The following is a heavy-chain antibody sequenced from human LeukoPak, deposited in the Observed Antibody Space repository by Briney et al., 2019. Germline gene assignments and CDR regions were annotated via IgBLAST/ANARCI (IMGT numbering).Heavy chain of an antibody. J-gene: IGHJ4*02. V-gene: IGHV4-30-2*01. CDR2: IYHSGST. CDR1: GGSISSGGYY. Sequence: PSETLSLTCTVSGGSISSGGYYWSWIRQPPGKGLEWIGYIYHSGSTSYNPSLKSRVTISVDRSKNQFSLKLSSVTAADTAVYYCARSWFGELLYWGQGTLVTVSS. CDR3: ARSWFGELLY. D-gene: IGHD3-10*01.